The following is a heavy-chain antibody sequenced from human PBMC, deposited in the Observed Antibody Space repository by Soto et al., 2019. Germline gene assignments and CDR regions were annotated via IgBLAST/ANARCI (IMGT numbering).Heavy chain of an antibody. D-gene: IGHD3-16*01. Sequence: PGGSLRLSCAASGFTLSSYGMHWVRQAPGKGLEWVAVISYDGSNKYYADSVKGRFTISRDNSKNTLYLQMNSLRAEDTAVYYCAKDPHMGAFDYWGQGTLVTVSS. CDR2: ISYDGSNK. CDR1: GFTLSSYG. J-gene: IGHJ4*02. V-gene: IGHV3-30*18. CDR3: AKDPHMGAFDY.